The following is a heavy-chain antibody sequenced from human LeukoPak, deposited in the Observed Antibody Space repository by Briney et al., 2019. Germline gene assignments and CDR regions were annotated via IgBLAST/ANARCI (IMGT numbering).Heavy chain of an antibody. CDR3: ARAPGYSSGIFDY. CDR2: ISSSSTYI. CDR1: GFTFSSST. J-gene: IGHJ4*02. V-gene: IGHV3-21*01. D-gene: IGHD6-25*01. Sequence: SGGSLRLSCAASGFTFSSSTMTWVRQSPGKGLEWVSSISSSSTYIYYADSVKGRFTISRDNAKNSLYLQMNSLRAEDTAVYYCARAPGYSSGIFDYWGQGTLVTVSS.